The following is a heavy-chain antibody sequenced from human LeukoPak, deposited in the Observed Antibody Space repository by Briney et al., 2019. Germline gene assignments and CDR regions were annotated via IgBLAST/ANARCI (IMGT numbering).Heavy chain of an antibody. J-gene: IGHJ2*01. CDR2: IDSSSSTI. Sequence: GGSLRLSCAASGFTFSSYSMNWVRQAPEKGLEWASYIDSSSSTIYYADSVKGRFTISRDNAKNSLYLQMNSLRAEDTAVYYCARDASAPKWYFDLWGRGTLVTVSS. V-gene: IGHV3-48*01. CDR3: ARDASAPKWYFDL. CDR1: GFTFSSYS.